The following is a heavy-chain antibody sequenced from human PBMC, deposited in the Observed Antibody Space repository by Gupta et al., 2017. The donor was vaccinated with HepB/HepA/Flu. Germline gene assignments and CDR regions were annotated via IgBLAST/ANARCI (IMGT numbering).Heavy chain of an antibody. V-gene: IGHV4-34*01. CDR3: ARGPGSSSGLYYYYYYYMDV. J-gene: IGHJ6*03. CDR2: INHSGST. Sequence: QVQLQQWGAGLLKPSETLSLTCAVYGGSFSGYYWSWIRQPPGKGLEWIGEINHSGSTNYNPSLKSRVTISVDTSKNQFSLKLSSVTAADTAVYYCARGPGSSSGLYYYYYYYMDVWGKGTTVTVSS. D-gene: IGHD6-6*01. CDR1: GGSFSGYY.